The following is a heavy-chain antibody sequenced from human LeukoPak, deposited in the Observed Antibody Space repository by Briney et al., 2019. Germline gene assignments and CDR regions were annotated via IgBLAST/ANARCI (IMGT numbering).Heavy chain of an antibody. J-gene: IGHJ5*02. CDR3: AKGPPVQGVITNWFDP. Sequence: PGGSLRLSCAASGFTFSSYGMHWVRQAPGKGLEWVAFIRYDGSNKYYADSVKGRFTISRDNSKNTLYLQMNSLRAEDTAVYYCAKGPPVQGVITNWFDPWGQGTLVTVSS. V-gene: IGHV3-30*02. CDR2: IRYDGSNK. D-gene: IGHD3-10*01. CDR1: GFTFSSYG.